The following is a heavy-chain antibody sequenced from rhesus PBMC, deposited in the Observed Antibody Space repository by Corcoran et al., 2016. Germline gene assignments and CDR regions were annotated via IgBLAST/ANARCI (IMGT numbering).Heavy chain of an antibody. CDR2: VSGSSGST. V-gene: IGHV4-147*01. Sequence: QVQLQESGPGLVKPSETMSLTCTVSGISITTNYRTWIRHAPGQGLEWIGYVSGSSGSTSYNPTLNSRVTISKDTSENQFYLRLNSMTAADTAVYYCARDAVSLDVWGRGLLVTVSS. J-gene: IGHJ5-2*02. CDR3: ARDAVSLDV. CDR1: GISITTNY.